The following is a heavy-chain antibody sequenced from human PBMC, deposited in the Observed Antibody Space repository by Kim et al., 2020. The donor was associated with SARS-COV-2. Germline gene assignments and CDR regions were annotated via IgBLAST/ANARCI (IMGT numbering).Heavy chain of an antibody. CDR1: GGTFSSYA. Sequence: SVKVSCKASGGTFSSYAISWVRQAPGQGLEWMGRIIPILGNANYAQKFQGRVTITADTSTSTAYMELSSLRSEDTAVYYCARPTAAAATYYYGMDVWGQ. J-gene: IGHJ6*02. D-gene: IGHD6-13*01. CDR3: ARPTAAAATYYYGMDV. CDR2: IIPILGNA. V-gene: IGHV1-69*04.